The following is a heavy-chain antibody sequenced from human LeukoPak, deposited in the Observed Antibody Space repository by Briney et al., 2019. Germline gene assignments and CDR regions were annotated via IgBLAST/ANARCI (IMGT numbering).Heavy chain of an antibody. CDR3: ATSDYGGRYYYGMDV. V-gene: IGHV3-11*01. CDR1: GFTFSDYY. Sequence: GGSLRLSCAASGFTFSDYYMSWIRQAPGKGLEWVSYISSSGSTIYYADSVKGRFTISRDNAKNSLYLQMNSLRAEDTAVYYCATSDYGGRYYYGMDVWGQGTTVTVSS. D-gene: IGHD3-16*01. J-gene: IGHJ6*02. CDR2: ISSSGSTI.